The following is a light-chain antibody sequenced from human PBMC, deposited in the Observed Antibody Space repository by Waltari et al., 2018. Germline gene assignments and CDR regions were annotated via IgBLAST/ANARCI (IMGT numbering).Light chain of an antibody. J-gene: IGKJ2*01. CDR3: QQYNSYPYT. V-gene: IGKV1-5*03. CDR2: NAS. CDR1: QSISSW. Sequence: DIQMTQSPSPLSASVGDRVTITCRASQSISSWLAWYQQKPGKAANLLIYNASSLQSGVPSRFSGSGSGTEFTLTISSLQPDDFATYYCQQYNSYPYTFGQGTKLEI.